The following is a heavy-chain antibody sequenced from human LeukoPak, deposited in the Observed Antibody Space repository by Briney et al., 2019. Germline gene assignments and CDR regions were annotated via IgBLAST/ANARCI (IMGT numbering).Heavy chain of an antibody. Sequence: GGSLRLSCAASGFTLSNYEMNWVRQAPGKGLEWVSYISSSGSTIFYADSVKGRFTISRDNARNSLYPQMNSLRAEDTAVYYCARVGVATTDYWGQGTLVTVSP. CDR2: ISSSGSTI. V-gene: IGHV3-48*03. CDR1: GFTLSNYE. J-gene: IGHJ4*02. CDR3: ARVGVATTDY. D-gene: IGHD5-12*01.